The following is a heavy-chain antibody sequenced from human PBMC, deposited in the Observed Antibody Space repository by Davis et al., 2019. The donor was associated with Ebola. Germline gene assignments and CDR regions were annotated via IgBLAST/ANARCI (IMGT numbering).Heavy chain of an antibody. CDR1: GGSISSYY. CDR2: IYYSGST. V-gene: IGHV4-59*01. CDR3: ARVRSYDFWSGYYPYFDY. D-gene: IGHD3-3*01. Sequence: PSETLSLTCTVSGGSISSYYWSWIRQPPGKGLEWIGYIYYSGSTNYNPSLKSRVTISVDTSKNQFSLKLSSVTAADTAVYYCARVRSYDFWSGYYPYFDYWGQGTLVTVSS. J-gene: IGHJ4*02.